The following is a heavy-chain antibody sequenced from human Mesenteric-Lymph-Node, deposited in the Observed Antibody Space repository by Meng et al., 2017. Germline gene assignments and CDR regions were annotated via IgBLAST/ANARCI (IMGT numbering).Heavy chain of an antibody. CDR3: ARGVYCSSTSCYLGGVDY. V-gene: IGHV4-34*01. Sequence: VLVQGSGPGLVKPLGALSLTCAVSCGSFSGYYWSWIRQPPGKGLEWIGEINHSGSTNYNPSLKSRVTISVDTSKNQFSLKLSSVTAADTAVYYCARGVYCSSTSCYLGGVDYWGQGTLVTVSS. D-gene: IGHD2-2*01. CDR1: CGSFSGYY. CDR2: INHSGST. J-gene: IGHJ4*02.